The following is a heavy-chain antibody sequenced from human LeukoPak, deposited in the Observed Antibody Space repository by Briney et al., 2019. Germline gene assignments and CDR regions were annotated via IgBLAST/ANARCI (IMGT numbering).Heavy chain of an antibody. V-gene: IGHV4-59*01. J-gene: IGHJ4*02. CDR1: GGSISSYY. Sequence: SETLSLTCTVSGGSISSYYWSWIRQPPGKGLEWIGYIYYSGSTNYNPSLKSRVTISVDTSKNQFSLKLSSVTAADTAVYYCARSRVRYYDFWSGYSDYWGQGTLVTVSS. CDR3: ARSRVRYYDFWSGYSDY. CDR2: IYYSGST. D-gene: IGHD3-3*01.